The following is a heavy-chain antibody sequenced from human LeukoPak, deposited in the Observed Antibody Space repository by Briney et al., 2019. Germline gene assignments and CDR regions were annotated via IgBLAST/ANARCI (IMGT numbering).Heavy chain of an antibody. Sequence: PSETLSLTCAVYGGSFSGYYWSWIRQPPGKGLEGIGEINHSGSTNYNPSLKSRVTISVDTSKNQFSLKLSSVTAADTAVYYCASRGNYYDSSGYYYVFDYWGQGTLVTVSS. J-gene: IGHJ4*02. D-gene: IGHD3-22*01. V-gene: IGHV4-34*01. CDR1: GGSFSGYY. CDR2: INHSGST. CDR3: ASRGNYYDSSGYYYVFDY.